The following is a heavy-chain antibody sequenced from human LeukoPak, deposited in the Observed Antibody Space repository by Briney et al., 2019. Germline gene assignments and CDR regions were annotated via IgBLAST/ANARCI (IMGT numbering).Heavy chain of an antibody. D-gene: IGHD2-2*01. V-gene: IGHV4-34*01. CDR2: INHSGST. CDR1: GGSFGGYY. Sequence: PSETLSLTCAVYGGSFGGYYWSWIRQPPGKGLEWIGEINHSGSTNYNPSLKSRVTISVDTSKNQFSLKLSSVTAADTAVYYCARGEDIVVVPADAAFDPWGQGTLVTASS. CDR3: ARGEDIVVVPADAAFDP. J-gene: IGHJ5*02.